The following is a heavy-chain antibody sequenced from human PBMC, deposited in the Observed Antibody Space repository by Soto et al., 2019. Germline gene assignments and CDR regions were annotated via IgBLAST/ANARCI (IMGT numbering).Heavy chain of an antibody. Sequence: QVQLVQSGAEVKKPGSSVKVSCKASGGTFSSYAINWVRQAPGQGLEWMGGIIRIFGTPDYAQRFQGRVTITADESPSTAYMELSSLRSEDTAVYYCARQGSNEDYYYGMDGWGQGTTVTVSS. V-gene: IGHV1-69*12. J-gene: IGHJ6*02. CDR1: GGTFSSYA. D-gene: IGHD3-10*01. CDR3: ARQGSNEDYYYGMDG. CDR2: IIRIFGTP.